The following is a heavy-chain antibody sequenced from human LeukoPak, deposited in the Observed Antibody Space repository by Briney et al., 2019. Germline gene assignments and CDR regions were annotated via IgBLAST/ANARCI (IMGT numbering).Heavy chain of an antibody. CDR1: GYTFTSYG. V-gene: IGHV1-18*01. D-gene: IGHD6-13*01. Sequence: ASVKVSCKASGYTFTSYGISWVRQAPGQGLEWMGWISAYNGNTNYAQKLQGRVTMTTDTSTSTAYMELRSLRSDDTAVHYCARDPLSIAAAGILYFDYWGQGTLVTVSS. J-gene: IGHJ4*02. CDR2: ISAYNGNT. CDR3: ARDPLSIAAAGILYFDY.